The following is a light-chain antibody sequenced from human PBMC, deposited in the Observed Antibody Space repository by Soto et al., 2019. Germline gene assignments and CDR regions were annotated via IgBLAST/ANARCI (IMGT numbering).Light chain of an antibody. Sequence: DIVLTQSPDSLAVSLGERATIDCKCSQSVLYNSDNKNYLAWYQQKPGQPPKLLIYWASTRESGVPDRFSGSGSGTDFTLTISSLQAEDVAVYYCQQYYSSPLTFGGGTKVEIK. V-gene: IGKV4-1*01. J-gene: IGKJ4*01. CDR1: QSVLYNSDNKNY. CDR3: QQYYSSPLT. CDR2: WAS.